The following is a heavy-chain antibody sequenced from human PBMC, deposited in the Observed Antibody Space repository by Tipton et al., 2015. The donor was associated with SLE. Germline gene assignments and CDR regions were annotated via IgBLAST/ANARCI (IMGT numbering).Heavy chain of an antibody. V-gene: IGHV4-31*03. CDR2: INYGGST. J-gene: IGHJ4*02. CDR1: GGSIRSDDYY. CDR3: ARGGVGGYDYFDY. D-gene: IGHD5-12*01. Sequence: TLSLTCTVSGGSIRSDDYYWTWIRQHPGKGLEWIGHINYGGSTYYKPSLKSRLTISVDTSKNQFSLKLGSVTAADTAVYFCARGGVGGYDYFDYWGQGTLVTVSS.